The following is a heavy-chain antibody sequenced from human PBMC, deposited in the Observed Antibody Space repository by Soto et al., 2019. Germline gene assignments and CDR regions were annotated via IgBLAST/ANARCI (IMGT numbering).Heavy chain of an antibody. CDR2: IIPIFGTA. Sequence: QVQLVQSGAEVKKPGSSVKVSCKASGGTFSSYAIRWVRQAPGQGLEWMGGIIPIFGTATYAQKFQGRVTINADESTSTAYMELSSLRSEDTAVYYCARGPYVEKLYWYFDLWGRGTLVTVSS. CDR1: GGTFSSYA. CDR3: ARGPYVEKLYWYFDL. D-gene: IGHD3-16*01. J-gene: IGHJ2*01. V-gene: IGHV1-69*12.